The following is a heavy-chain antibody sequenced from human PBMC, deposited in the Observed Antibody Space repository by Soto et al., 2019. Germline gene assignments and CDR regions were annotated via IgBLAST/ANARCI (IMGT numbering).Heavy chain of an antibody. J-gene: IGHJ6*02. Sequence: SVKVSCKASGGTVSSYAISWVRQAPGQGHEWMRGIIPIFGTANYAQKFQGRVTITADESTSTAYMELSSLRSEDTAVYYCARDILVPKGIAVAREEEYYYGMDVWGQGTTVTVSS. V-gene: IGHV1-69*13. CDR1: GGTVSSYA. D-gene: IGHD6-19*01. CDR3: ARDILVPKGIAVAREEEYYYGMDV. CDR2: IIPIFGTA.